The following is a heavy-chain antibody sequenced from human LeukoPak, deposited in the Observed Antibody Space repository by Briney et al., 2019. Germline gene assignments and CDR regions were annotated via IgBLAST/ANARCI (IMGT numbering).Heavy chain of an antibody. Sequence: QPGGSLRLSCAASGFTFSSYWMSWVRQAPGKGLEWVANMNEDGSVKNYVVSVKGRFTISRDNAKSSLYLQMNSQRAEDTAIYYCAVDGGYNRFDPWGQGTPVTVPS. CDR2: MNEDGSVK. D-gene: IGHD3-16*01. J-gene: IGHJ5*02. CDR3: AVDGGYNRFDP. V-gene: IGHV3-7*04. CDR1: GFTFSSYW.